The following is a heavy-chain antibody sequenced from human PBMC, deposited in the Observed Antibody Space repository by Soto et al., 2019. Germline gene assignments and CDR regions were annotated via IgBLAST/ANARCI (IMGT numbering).Heavy chain of an antibody. D-gene: IGHD3-10*01. CDR3: ASSSLITMVRGVIGDGWFDP. V-gene: IGHV1-24*01. Sequence: QVQLVQSGAEVKKPGASVKVSCKVSGYTLTELSMHWVRQAPGKGLEGMGGFDPEDGETIYAQKFQGRVTMTEDTSTDTAYMEPSSLRSEDTAVYYCASSSLITMVRGVIGDGWFDPWGQGTLVTVSS. CDR1: GYTLTELS. CDR2: FDPEDGET. J-gene: IGHJ5*02.